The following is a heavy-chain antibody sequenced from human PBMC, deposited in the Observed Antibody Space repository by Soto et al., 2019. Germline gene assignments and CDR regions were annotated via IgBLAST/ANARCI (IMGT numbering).Heavy chain of an antibody. D-gene: IGHD2-2*01. CDR2: VNPDDSTT. J-gene: IGHJ5*02. V-gene: IGHV5-51*01. CDR1: GYIFTNYW. Sequence: GESLKISCEGSGYIFTNYWIGWVRQMPGKGLEWMGIVNPDDSTTTYSQSFQGQVIISADKSVSSAYLQWSSLKDSDTATYYCVRRFCSGTSCRFNWFDPWGQGTLVTVSS. CDR3: VRRFCSGTSCRFNWFDP.